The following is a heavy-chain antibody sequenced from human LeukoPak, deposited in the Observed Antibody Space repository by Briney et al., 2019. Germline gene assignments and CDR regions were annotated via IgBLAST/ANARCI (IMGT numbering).Heavy chain of an antibody. V-gene: IGHV3-23*01. D-gene: IGHD6-19*01. CDR3: ARVATQWLVRSYFDY. J-gene: IGHJ4*02. CDR2: ISDTGNT. CDR1: GFTLSSYA. Sequence: GGSLRLSCAASGFTLSSYAMSWVRQAPGKGLEWVSAISDTGNTYHADSVKGRFTISRDSSKNTLFLQMNRLRPEDTAVYYCARVATQWLVRSYFDYWGQGTLVTVSS.